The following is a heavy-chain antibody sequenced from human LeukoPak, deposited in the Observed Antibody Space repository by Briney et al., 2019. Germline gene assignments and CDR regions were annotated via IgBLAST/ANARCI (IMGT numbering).Heavy chain of an antibody. Sequence: GGSLRLSCAVSGFXVSSNYISWVRQAPGKGLEWVSVIYDDGTTYYAGSVKGRFTISRDSSKNTLFLQMNSLRAEDTGVYYCARSNCNSCYLGVWYYFDYWGQGTLVTVSS. D-gene: IGHD1/OR15-1a*01. CDR3: ARSNCNSCYLGVWYYFDY. CDR2: IYDDGTT. J-gene: IGHJ4*02. V-gene: IGHV3-66*01. CDR1: GFXVSSNY.